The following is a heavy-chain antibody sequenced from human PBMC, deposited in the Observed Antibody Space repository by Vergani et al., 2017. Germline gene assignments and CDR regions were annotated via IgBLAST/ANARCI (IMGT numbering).Heavy chain of an antibody. J-gene: IGHJ6*03. V-gene: IGHV1-69*02. CDR3: ARGSPYYMDV. CDR2: IIPILGIA. CDR1: GGTFSSYT. Sequence: QVQLVQSGAEVKKPGSSVKVSCKASGGTFSSYTISWVRQAPGQGLEWMGRIIPILGIANYAQKFQGRVTITADKSTSTAYMELSSLRSDDTAVYYCARGSPYYMDVWGKGTTVTVSS.